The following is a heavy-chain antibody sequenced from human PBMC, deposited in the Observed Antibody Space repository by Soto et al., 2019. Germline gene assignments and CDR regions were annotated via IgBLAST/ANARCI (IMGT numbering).Heavy chain of an antibody. CDR2: IYYTGST. Sequence: SEPRSLTGTVAGGSSSRYYGRWIRQPPGKGLEWIGYIYYTGSTKYNPSLKSRVTISVGTSNYHFFLRLTSVAAADTAVYYCVRVGGYYGDSPNFDYWGQGTQVTV. CDR3: VRVGGYYGDSPNFDY. D-gene: IGHD4-17*01. J-gene: IGHJ4*02. CDR1: GGSSSRYY. V-gene: IGHV4-59*01.